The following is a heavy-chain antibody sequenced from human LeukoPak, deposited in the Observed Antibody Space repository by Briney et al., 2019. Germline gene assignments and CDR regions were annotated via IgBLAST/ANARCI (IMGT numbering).Heavy chain of an antibody. V-gene: IGHV1-69*13. CDR2: IIPIFGTA. J-gene: IGHJ6*03. Sequence: SVKVSCKASGGTFSSYAISWVRQAPGQGLEWTGGIIPIFGTANYAQKFQGRVTITADESTSTAYMELSSLRSEDTAVYYCASRDVARGYCSSTSCYPGGDYYYYMDVWGKGTTVTVSS. CDR3: ASRDVARGYCSSTSCYPGGDYYYYMDV. CDR1: GGTFSSYA. D-gene: IGHD2-2*01.